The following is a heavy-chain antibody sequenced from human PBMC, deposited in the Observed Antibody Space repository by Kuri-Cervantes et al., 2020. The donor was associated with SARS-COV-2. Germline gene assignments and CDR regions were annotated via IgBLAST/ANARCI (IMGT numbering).Heavy chain of an antibody. Sequence: ASVKVSCKASGYTFTSYAMHWVRQAPGQRLEWMGWSNAGNGNTKYSQEFQGRVTIIRDTSASTAYMELSSLRSDDTAVYYCAARRADTAMVKWRDYWGQGTLVTVSS. V-gene: IGHV1-3*02. J-gene: IGHJ4*02. D-gene: IGHD5-18*01. CDR1: GYTFTSYA. CDR2: SNAGNGNT. CDR3: AARRADTAMVKWRDY.